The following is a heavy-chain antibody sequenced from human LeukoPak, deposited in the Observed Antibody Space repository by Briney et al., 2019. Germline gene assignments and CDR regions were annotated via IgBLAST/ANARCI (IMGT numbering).Heavy chain of an antibody. CDR3: AREISSGGTNWFDP. CDR1: GGSISSGDYY. D-gene: IGHD2-15*01. CDR2: IYYSGST. J-gene: IGHJ5*02. V-gene: IGHV4-30-4*01. Sequence: SETLSLTCTVSGGSISSGDYYWSWIRQPPGKGLEWIGYIYYSGSTYYNPSLESRVTISVDTSKNQFSLKLSSVTAADTAVYYCAREISSGGTNWFDPWGQGTLVTVSS.